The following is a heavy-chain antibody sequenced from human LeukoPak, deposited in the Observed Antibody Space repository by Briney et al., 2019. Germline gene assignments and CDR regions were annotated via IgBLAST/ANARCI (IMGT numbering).Heavy chain of an antibody. V-gene: IGHV1-2*02. D-gene: IGHD2-15*01. Sequence: ASVKVSFTASGYTFSAYYIHWLRQAPGQGLEWMGWINVNSGDANSAPNFQGRVTLTRDMSSNTAYMEVTKLTLDDTAVFYCARDGGLDFWGQGTLVTVSS. CDR3: ARDGGLDF. CDR2: INVNSGDA. CDR1: GYTFSAYY. J-gene: IGHJ4*02.